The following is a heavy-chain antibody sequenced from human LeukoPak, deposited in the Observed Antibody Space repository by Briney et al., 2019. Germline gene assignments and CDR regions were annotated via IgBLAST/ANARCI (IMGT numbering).Heavy chain of an antibody. V-gene: IGHV4-39*01. CDR1: GGSISSSSYY. CDR2: IYYSGST. Sequence: PSETLSLTXTVSGGSISSSSYYWGWIRQPPGKGLEWIGSIYYSGSTYYNPSLKSRVTISVDTSKNQFSLKLSSVTAADTAVYYCARPLGYCSSTSCYGDAFDIWGQGTMVTVSS. J-gene: IGHJ3*02. CDR3: ARPLGYCSSTSCYGDAFDI. D-gene: IGHD2-2*01.